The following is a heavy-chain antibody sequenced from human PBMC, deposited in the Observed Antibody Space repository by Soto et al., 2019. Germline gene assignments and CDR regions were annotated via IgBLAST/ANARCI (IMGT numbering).Heavy chain of an antibody. Sequence: GASVKVSCKAPGYTFTSYAMHWVRQAPGQRLEWMGWINAGNGNTKYSQKFQGRVTITRDTSASTAYMELSSLRSEDTAVYYCARSIVVVTAADYWGQGTLVTVSS. CDR1: GYTFTSYA. J-gene: IGHJ4*02. V-gene: IGHV1-3*01. CDR3: ARSIVVVTAADY. D-gene: IGHD2-21*02. CDR2: INAGNGNT.